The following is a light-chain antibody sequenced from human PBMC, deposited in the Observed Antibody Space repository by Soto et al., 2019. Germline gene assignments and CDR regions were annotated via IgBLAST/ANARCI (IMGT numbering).Light chain of an antibody. J-gene: IGKJ2*01. V-gene: IGKV3-11*01. CDR1: QSVSSY. CDR2: DAS. CDR3: QQRSNWPPLYT. Sequence: EIVLTQSPATLSLSPGERATLSCRASQSVSSYLAWYQQKPGQAPSLLIYDASNRATGIPARFSGSGSGTDFTLTISSLGPEDFAVYYCQQRSNWPPLYTFGQGTKLEIK.